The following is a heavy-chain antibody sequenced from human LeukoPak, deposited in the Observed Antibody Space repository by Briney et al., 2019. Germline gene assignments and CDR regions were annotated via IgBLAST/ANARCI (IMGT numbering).Heavy chain of an antibody. CDR2: IHSDGSGT. V-gene: IGHV3-74*01. Sequence: GGSLRLSCAASGFIFSSYWMHWVRQAPGKGLVWVSRIHSDGSGTTYADSVKGRFTISRDNAKNTLYLQMTGPRDEDAAVYYCARGRSSSSWSDYWGQGTLVTVSS. D-gene: IGHD6-13*01. CDR1: GFIFSSYW. CDR3: ARGRSSSSWSDY. J-gene: IGHJ4*02.